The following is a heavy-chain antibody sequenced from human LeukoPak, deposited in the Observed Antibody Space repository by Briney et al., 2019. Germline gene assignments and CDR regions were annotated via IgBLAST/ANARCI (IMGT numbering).Heavy chain of an antibody. CDR3: ARDVSRGWFDP. CDR1: GFTFSSYW. D-gene: IGHD3-10*01. J-gene: IGHJ5*02. Sequence: GGSLRLSCAASGFTFSSYWMHWVRQAPGKGLVWVSRINSDGSSTSYADSVKGRFTISRDNAKNTLYLQMNSLRAEDAAVYYCARDVSRGWFDPWGQGTLVTVSS. V-gene: IGHV3-74*01. CDR2: INSDGSST.